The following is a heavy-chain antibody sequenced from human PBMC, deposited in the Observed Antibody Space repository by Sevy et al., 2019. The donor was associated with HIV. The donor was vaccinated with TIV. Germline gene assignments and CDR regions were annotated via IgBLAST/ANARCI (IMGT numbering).Heavy chain of an antibody. J-gene: IGHJ3*02. D-gene: IGHD2-8*01. Sequence: GGSLRLSCAASGFTFDDYAMHWVRQAPGKGLEWVSGISWNSGSIGYADSVKGRFTISRDNAKNSLYLQMNSLRADDTALYYCAKARYCTNGVCYEHAFDIWGQGTMVTVSS. CDR2: ISWNSGSI. CDR3: AKARYCTNGVCYEHAFDI. V-gene: IGHV3-9*01. CDR1: GFTFDDYA.